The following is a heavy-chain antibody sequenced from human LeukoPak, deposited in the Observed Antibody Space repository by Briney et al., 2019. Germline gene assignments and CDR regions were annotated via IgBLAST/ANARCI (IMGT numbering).Heavy chain of an antibody. V-gene: IGHV3-53*01. D-gene: IGHD6-13*01. CDR3: ARGAVSADSSWTTSYYFDY. J-gene: IGHJ4*02. CDR2: IYSGGST. CDR1: GFTFSSYA. Sequence: PGGSLRLSCAASGFTFSSYAMSWVRQAPGKGLEWVSVIYSGGSTYYADSVKGRFTISRDNSKNTLYLQMNSLRAEDTAVYYCARGAVSADSSWTTSYYFDYWGQGTLVTVSS.